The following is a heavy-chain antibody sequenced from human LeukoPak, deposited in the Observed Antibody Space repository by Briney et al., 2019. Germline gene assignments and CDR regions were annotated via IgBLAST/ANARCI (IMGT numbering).Heavy chain of an antibody. CDR1: GGSINSTNYY. D-gene: IGHD3-10*01. J-gene: IGHJ3*02. CDR3: ARDLTMVRGVPDAFDI. V-gene: IGHV4-39*07. CDR2: IYYSGST. Sequence: SETLSLTCTVSGGSINSTNYYWGWIRQPPGKGLEWIGSIYYSGSTYYNPSLRSRVTISVDTSKNQFSLKLSSVTAADTAVYYCARDLTMVRGVPDAFDIWGQGTMVTVSS.